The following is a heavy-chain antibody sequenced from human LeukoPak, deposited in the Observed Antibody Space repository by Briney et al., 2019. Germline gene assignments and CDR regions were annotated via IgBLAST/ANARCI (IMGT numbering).Heavy chain of an antibody. Sequence: SETLSLTCTVSGGSISSGGYYWSWIRQPPGKGLEWIGEINHSGSTNYNPSLKSRVTISVDTSKNQFSLKLSSVTAADTAVYYCARRYCSGGSCYGGFDYWGQGTLVTVSS. CDR1: GGSISSGGYY. CDR3: ARRYCSGGSCYGGFDY. J-gene: IGHJ4*02. CDR2: INHSGST. V-gene: IGHV4-39*07. D-gene: IGHD2-15*01.